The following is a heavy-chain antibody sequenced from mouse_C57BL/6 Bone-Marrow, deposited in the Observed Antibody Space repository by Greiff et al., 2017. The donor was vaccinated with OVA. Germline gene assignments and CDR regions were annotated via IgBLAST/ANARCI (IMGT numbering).Heavy chain of an antibody. J-gene: IGHJ2*01. CDR2: IYPGDGDT. D-gene: IGHD1-1*01. CDR3: ARYYYGISFDY. CDR1: GYAFSSSW. V-gene: IGHV1-82*01. Sequence: QVQLKESGPELVKPGASVKISCKASGYAFSSSWMNWVKQRPGKGLEWIGRIYPGDGDTNYNGKFKGKATLTADKSSSTAYMQLSSLTSEDSAVYFCARYYYGISFDYWGQGTTLTVSS.